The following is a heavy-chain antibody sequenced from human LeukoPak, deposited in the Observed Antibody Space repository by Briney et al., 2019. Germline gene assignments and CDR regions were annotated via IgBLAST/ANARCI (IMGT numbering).Heavy chain of an antibody. V-gene: IGHV5-51*01. CDR2: IYPGDSDT. CDR1: GYSFTSYW. J-gene: IGHJ3*02. D-gene: IGHD2-21*02. CDR3: ARQGLGGGDGSGAFDI. Sequence: GESLQISCKGSGYSFTSYWIAWVRQMPGKGLEWMGIIYPGDSDTRYSPSFQGQVTISADKSISTAYLQWSSLKASDTAMYYCARQGLGGGDGSGAFDIWGQGTMVTVPS.